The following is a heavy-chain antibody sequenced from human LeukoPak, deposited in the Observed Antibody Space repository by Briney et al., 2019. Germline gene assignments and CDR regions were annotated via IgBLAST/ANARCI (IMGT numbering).Heavy chain of an antibody. CDR3: ATDLFRDTAMSGY. CDR2: FAPEDGET. J-gene: IGHJ4*02. Sequence: ASVKVSCKVSGYTLTELSIHWVRQAPGKGLEWMGSFAPEDGETIYAQKFQGRVTMTEDTSTDTAYMELSSLRSEDTAVYYCATDLFRDTAMSGYWGQGTLVTVSS. D-gene: IGHD5-18*01. V-gene: IGHV1-24*01. CDR1: GYTLTELS.